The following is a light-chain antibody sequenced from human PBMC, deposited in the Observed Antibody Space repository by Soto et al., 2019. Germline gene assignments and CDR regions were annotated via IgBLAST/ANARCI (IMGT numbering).Light chain of an antibody. J-gene: IGLJ2*01. CDR3: GTWDDSLNGPV. V-gene: IGLV1-44*01. CDR2: SDN. CDR1: SSNIGSNT. Sequence: QSVLTQAPSASGTPGQRVSISCSGSSSNIGSNTVNWYQQLPGTAPKLLIFSDNQRPSGVPARFSGAKSGTSASLAISGLQSEDEADYYCGTWDDSLNGPVFGGGTKVTVL.